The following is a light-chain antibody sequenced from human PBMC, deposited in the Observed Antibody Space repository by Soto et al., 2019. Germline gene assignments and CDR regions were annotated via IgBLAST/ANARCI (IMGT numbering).Light chain of an antibody. CDR2: EVV. CDR1: KSDIGVYDF. J-gene: IGLJ1*01. CDR3: KSYAGSNTYV. Sequence: QSVLTQPPSASGSPGQSVTISCTGTKSDIGVYDFVSRYQHHPGKAPRLIIYEVVQRPSGVPDRFSGSKSGNTASLTVSGLQAADEADYFCKSYAGSNTYVFGSGTKLTVL. V-gene: IGLV2-8*01.